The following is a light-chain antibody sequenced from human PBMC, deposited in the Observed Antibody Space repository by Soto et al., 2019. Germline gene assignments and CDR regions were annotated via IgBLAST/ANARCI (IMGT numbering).Light chain of an antibody. J-gene: IGKJ4*01. Sequence: EIVLTQSPGTLSLSPGERATLSCRASQTVLSNLAWYQQKPGQAPRLLIYGTSTRATGVPARFSGSGSGTEFTLTISNLQSEDFAVYYCQQYNDWPPLTFGGGTKVDIK. CDR2: GTS. V-gene: IGKV3-15*01. CDR1: QTVLSN. CDR3: QQYNDWPPLT.